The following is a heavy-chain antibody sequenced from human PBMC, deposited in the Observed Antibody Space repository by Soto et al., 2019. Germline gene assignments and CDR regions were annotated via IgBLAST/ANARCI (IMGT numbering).Heavy chain of an antibody. V-gene: IGHV3-48*04. D-gene: IGHD2-8*02. J-gene: IGHJ6*02. CDR1: GFTFSSYS. CDR2: ISSSSSTI. CDR3: AKSTGGTANGMDV. Sequence: PGGSLRLSCAASGFTSGFTFSSYSMNWVRQAPGKGLEWVSYISSSSSTIYYADSVKGRFTISRDNAKNSLYLQMSSLRAEDTALYYCAKSTGGTANGMDVGGQGTTVTVSS.